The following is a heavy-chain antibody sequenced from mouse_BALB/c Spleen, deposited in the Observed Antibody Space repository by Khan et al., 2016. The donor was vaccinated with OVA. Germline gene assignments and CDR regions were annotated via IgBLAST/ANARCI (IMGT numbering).Heavy chain of an antibody. CDR2: INPDNDDT. CDR3: ARGLFAG. CDR1: GYTFTDYY. J-gene: IGHJ1*01. V-gene: IGHV1S45*01. Sequence: EVKLEESGPELVKPGASVKMSCKASGYTFTDYYMKWMKQSHGMSLEWIGDINPDNDDTFYNQKFKDKATLTMEKSSSTAYMQLNSLTSEDSEVYSCARGLFAGWGAGTTVTVSS.